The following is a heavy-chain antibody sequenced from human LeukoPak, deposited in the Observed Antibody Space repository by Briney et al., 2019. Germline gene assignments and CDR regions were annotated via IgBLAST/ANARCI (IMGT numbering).Heavy chain of an antibody. Sequence: SETLSLTCAVYGGSFSGYYWSWIRQPPGKGLEWIGEINHSGSTNYNPSLKSRVTISVDTSKNQFPLKLSSVTAADTAVYYCARKRGYCSSTSCDYYFDYWGQGTLVTVSS. CDR2: INHSGST. D-gene: IGHD2-2*01. CDR1: GGSFSGYY. CDR3: ARKRGYCSSTSCDYYFDY. J-gene: IGHJ4*02. V-gene: IGHV4-34*01.